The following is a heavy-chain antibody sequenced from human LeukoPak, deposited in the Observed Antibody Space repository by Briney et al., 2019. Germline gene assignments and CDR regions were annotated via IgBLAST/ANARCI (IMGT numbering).Heavy chain of an antibody. D-gene: IGHD6-13*01. V-gene: IGHV3-30*14. CDR1: GFTFSSYA. J-gene: IGHJ3*02. CDR2: ISYDGSNK. Sequence: GGSLRLSCAASGFTFSSYAMHWVRQAPGKGLEWVAVISYDGSNKYYADSVKGRFTISRDNSKNTLYLQMNSLRAEDTAVYYCARVPGIAAAGTDAFDIWGQGTMVTVSS. CDR3: ARVPGIAAAGTDAFDI.